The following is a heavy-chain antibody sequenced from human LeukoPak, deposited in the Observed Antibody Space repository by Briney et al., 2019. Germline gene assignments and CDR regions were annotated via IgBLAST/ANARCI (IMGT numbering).Heavy chain of an antibody. CDR1: GFTFSTYW. CDR3: ARAPGDHGDFDY. D-gene: IGHD4-17*01. J-gene: IGHJ4*02. CDR2: IKQDGSEK. Sequence: RTGGSLRLSCAASGFTFSTYWMTWVRQAPGKGLEWVANIKQDGSEKYYEDSMKGRFTISRDNAKSSLYLQMNSLRAEDTAVYYCARAPGDHGDFDYWGQGTLVTVSS. V-gene: IGHV3-7*01.